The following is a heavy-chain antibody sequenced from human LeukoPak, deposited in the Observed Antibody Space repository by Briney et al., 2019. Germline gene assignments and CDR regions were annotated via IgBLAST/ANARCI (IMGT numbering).Heavy chain of an antibody. J-gene: IGHJ4*02. V-gene: IGHV3-7*01. CDR3: ARDFSLTRLERPFDY. D-gene: IGHD1-1*01. Sequence: GGSLRLSCAASGLTLSSDSMNWGRQTPAKGAELVANINLYGSENYYVDSVKGRFSISRDNAKNSLYLQMNSQGAEDTAVYYCARDFSLTRLERPFDYWGQGTLVTVSS. CDR2: INLYGSEN. CDR1: GLTLSSDS.